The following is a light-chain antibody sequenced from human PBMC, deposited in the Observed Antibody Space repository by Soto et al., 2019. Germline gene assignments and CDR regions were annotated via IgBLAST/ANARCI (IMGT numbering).Light chain of an antibody. CDR3: QQYGSSPPVT. V-gene: IGKV3-20*01. CDR2: GAS. CDR1: QSVSSSY. J-gene: IGKJ1*01. Sequence: EFVLTQSPGTLSLSPGERATLSCRASQSVSSSYLAWYQQKPGQAPRLLIYGASSRATGIPDRFSGSGSGTDFTLIISRLEPEDFAVYYCQQYGSSPPVTFGQGTKVDIK.